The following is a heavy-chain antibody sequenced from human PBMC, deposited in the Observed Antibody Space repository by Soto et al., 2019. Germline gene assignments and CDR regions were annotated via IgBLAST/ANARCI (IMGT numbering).Heavy chain of an antibody. CDR2: IYYSGST. D-gene: IGHD4-17*01. CDR1: GGSISSYY. J-gene: IGHJ4*02. V-gene: IGHV4-59*01. Sequence: SETLSLTCTVSGGSISSYYWSWIRQPPGKGLEWIGYIYYSGSTNYNPSLKSRVTISVDTSKNQFSLKLSSVTAADTAVYYCARMTTVTLYYFDYWGQGTLVTVSS. CDR3: ARMTTVTLYYFDY.